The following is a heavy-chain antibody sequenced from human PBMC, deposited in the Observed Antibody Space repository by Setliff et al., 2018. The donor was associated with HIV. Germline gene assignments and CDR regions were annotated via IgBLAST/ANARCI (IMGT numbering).Heavy chain of an antibody. CDR3: ARKQWLGAAFDY. J-gene: IGHJ4*02. V-gene: IGHV4-34*01. CDR1: GESFSGYF. D-gene: IGHD6-19*01. CDR2: INHSGNI. Sequence: SETLSLTCAVYGESFSGYFWNWIRQPPGEGLQWIGEINHSGNINYNPSLRSRVTMSVDTSKKQFSLKVASVTAADTAVYYCARKQWLGAAFDYWGQGTPVTVSS.